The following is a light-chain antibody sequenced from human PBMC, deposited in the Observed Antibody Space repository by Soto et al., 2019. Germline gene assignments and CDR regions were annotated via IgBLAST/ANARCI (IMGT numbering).Light chain of an antibody. Sequence: QSALTQPASVSVSPGQSITISCTGSSSDVGNYNYVSWYQQHPGKAPKLIVFDVSNRPSGISNRFSGSKSGNTASLTISGLQTEDEADYYCYSYTSTSTVIFGGGTKLTVL. CDR2: DVS. V-gene: IGLV2-14*03. J-gene: IGLJ2*01. CDR1: SSDVGNYNY. CDR3: YSYTSTSTVI.